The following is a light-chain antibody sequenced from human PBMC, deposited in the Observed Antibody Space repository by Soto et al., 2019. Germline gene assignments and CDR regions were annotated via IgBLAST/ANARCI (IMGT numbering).Light chain of an antibody. V-gene: IGKV3-11*01. CDR2: DAS. CDR3: QQRSNWPALT. CDR1: QSINSY. J-gene: IGKJ4*01. Sequence: EIVMTQSPATLSVSPGEGAILSCRASQSINSYLAWYQQKPGQAPRLLIYDASNRATGIPARFSGSGSGTDFTLTISSLEPEDFAVYYCQQRSNWPALTFGGGTKVDIK.